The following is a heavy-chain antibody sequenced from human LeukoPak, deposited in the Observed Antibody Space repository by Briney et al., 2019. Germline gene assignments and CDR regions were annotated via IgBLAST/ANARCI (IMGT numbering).Heavy chain of an antibody. CDR3: ARTGPSNYYYMDV. D-gene: IGHD1-14*01. Sequence: GGSLRLSCAASGFTFSSYGMHWVRQAPGKGLEWVAVIWYDGSNKYYADSVKGRFTISRDNSKNTLYLQMNSLRAEDTAVYYCARTGPSNYYYMDVWGKGTTVTVSS. J-gene: IGHJ6*03. CDR1: GFTFSSYG. CDR2: IWYDGSNK. V-gene: IGHV3-30*19.